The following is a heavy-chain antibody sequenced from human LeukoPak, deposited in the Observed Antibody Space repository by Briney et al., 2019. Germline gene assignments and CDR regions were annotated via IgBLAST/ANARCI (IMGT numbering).Heavy chain of an antibody. CDR2: ISSSGSTI. D-gene: IGHD6-6*01. V-gene: IGHV3-11*04. J-gene: IGHJ4*02. CDR1: GFTFSDYY. Sequence: SGGSLRLSCAASGFTFSDYYMRWIRQAPGKGLEWVSYISSSGSTIYYADSVKGRFTISRDNSKNTLYLQMNSLRVEDTAVYYCARDRAYSTSSLSNWGQGTLVTVSS. CDR3: ARDRAYSTSSLSN.